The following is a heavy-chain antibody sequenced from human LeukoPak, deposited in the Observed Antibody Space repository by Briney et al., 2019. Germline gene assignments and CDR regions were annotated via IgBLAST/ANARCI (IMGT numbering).Heavy chain of an antibody. CDR3: ARGYSYGSGLDY. CDR2: IYYSGTT. D-gene: IGHD5-18*01. V-gene: IGHV4-59*08. J-gene: IGHJ4*02. Sequence: SETLSLTCTVSGGSISSYYWSWIRQPPGKGLEWIGYIYYSGTTNYNPSLKSRVTISVDTSKNQFSLKLSSVTAADTAVYYCARGYSYGSGLDYWGQGTLVTVSS. CDR1: GGSISSYY.